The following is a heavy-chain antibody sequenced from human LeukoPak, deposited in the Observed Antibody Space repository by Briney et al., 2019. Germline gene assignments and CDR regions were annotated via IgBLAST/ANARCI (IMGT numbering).Heavy chain of an antibody. CDR3: ARERGGSAPDY. V-gene: IGHV1-69*05. D-gene: IGHD3-10*01. Sequence: ASVKVSCKASGGTFSSYAISWVRQAPGQGLEWMGGIIPIFGTANYAQKFQGRVTMTRDTSTSTVYMELSSLRSEDTAVYYCARERGGSAPDYWGQGTMVAVSS. CDR1: GGTFSSYA. J-gene: IGHJ4*02. CDR2: IIPIFGTA.